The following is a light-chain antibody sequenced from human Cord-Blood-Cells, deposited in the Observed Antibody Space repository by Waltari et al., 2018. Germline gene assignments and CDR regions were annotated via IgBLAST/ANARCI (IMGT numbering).Light chain of an antibody. CDR1: SSDVGGYNY. CDR2: DFS. V-gene: IGLV2-14*01. CDR3: SSYTSSSTR. Sequence: QSALTQPASLSGSPGQSITISCTGTSSDVGGYNYVSWYQQHPGKAPKLMIYDFSMRRSGVSNLFSGSKSGNTASLTISGLQAEHEADYYCSSYTSSSTRFGTGTKVTVL. J-gene: IGLJ1*01.